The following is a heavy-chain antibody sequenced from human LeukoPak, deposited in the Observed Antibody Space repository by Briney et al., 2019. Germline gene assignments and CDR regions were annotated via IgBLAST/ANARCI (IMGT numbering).Heavy chain of an antibody. CDR3: ATDSSVAGTYYYYYGMDV. Sequence: ASVKVSCKVSGYTLTELSMHWVRRAPGKGLEWMGGFDPEDGETIYAQKFQGRVTMTEDTSTDTAYMELSSLRSEDTAVYYCATDSSVAGTYYYYYGMDVWGQGTTVTVSS. CDR2: FDPEDGET. D-gene: IGHD6-19*01. V-gene: IGHV1-24*01. CDR1: GYTLTELS. J-gene: IGHJ6*02.